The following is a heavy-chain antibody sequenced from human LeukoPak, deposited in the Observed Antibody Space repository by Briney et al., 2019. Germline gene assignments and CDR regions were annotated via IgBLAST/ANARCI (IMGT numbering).Heavy chain of an antibody. CDR2: TWYDESQK. Sequence: PGGSLRLSCAVSGFSFRDFGFHWVRQAPGKGLEWVAVTWYDESQKYYADSVKGRFTISKDNSKNTLYLEMNSLRVEDTAVYYCAKWEGTGQFYFGFWGQGALVTVAS. CDR3: AKWEGTGQFYFGF. D-gene: IGHD1-26*01. J-gene: IGHJ4*02. V-gene: IGHV3-33*06. CDR1: GFSFRDFG.